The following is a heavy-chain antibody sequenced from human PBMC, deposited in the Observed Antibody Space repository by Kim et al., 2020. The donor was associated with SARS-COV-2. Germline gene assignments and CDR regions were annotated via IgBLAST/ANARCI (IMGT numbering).Heavy chain of an antibody. D-gene: IGHD3-16*01. V-gene: IGHV3-74*01. CDR2: LHTDGSRI. J-gene: IGHJ6*02. CDR1: GFTFSNSW. Sequence: GGSLRLSCAASGFTFSNSWMHWVRQAPGKGLLWVSRLHTDGSRINYADSVKGRFTISRDNAKNTMYLQMNSLRAEDTAVYYCVRGGAGLDVWGQGTTVIVSS. CDR3: VRGGAGLDV.